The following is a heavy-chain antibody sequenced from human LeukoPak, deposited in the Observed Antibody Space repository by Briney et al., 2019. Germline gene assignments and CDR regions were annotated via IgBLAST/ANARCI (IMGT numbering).Heavy chain of an antibody. Sequence: RLEFMGRIIPILVIANYAQKFQGRVTITADKSTSTAYMELSSLRSEDTAVYYCARVSLYYDSSGYYAFDIWGQGTMVTVSS. J-gene: IGHJ3*02. D-gene: IGHD3-22*01. CDR3: ARVSLYYDSSGYYAFDI. V-gene: IGHV1-69*04. CDR2: IIPILVIA.